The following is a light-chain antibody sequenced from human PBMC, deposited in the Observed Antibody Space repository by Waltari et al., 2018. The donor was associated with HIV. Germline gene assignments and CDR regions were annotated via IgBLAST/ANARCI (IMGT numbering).Light chain of an antibody. CDR3: QQYNNWPYT. J-gene: IGKJ2*01. V-gene: IGKV3-15*01. Sequence: EILMTQYPDTLSVSPGETATLSCRASQGVNIKLAWYQQKPGQAPRLLIYSASTRATGIPARFSGSGSGTEFTLTITSLQSEDFTIYYCQQYNNWPYTFGQGTKLEI. CDR1: QGVNIK. CDR2: SAS.